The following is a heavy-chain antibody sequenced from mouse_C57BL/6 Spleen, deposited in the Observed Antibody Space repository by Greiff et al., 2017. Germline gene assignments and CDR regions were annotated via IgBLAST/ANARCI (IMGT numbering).Heavy chain of an antibody. Sequence: EVQGVESGGDLVKPGGSLKLSCAASGFTFSSYGMSWVRQTPDKRLEWVATISSGGSYTYYPDSVKGRFTISRDNAKNTLYLQMSSLKSEDTAMYYCARHGATRYYFDYWGQGTTLTGSS. J-gene: IGHJ2*01. CDR1: GFTFSSYG. V-gene: IGHV5-6*01. CDR2: ISSGGSYT. CDR3: ARHGATRYYFDY.